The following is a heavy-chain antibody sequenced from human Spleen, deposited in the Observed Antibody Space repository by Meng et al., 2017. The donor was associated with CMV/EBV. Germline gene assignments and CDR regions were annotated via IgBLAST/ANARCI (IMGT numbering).Heavy chain of an antibody. CDR3: ARGPRARYPFDY. CDR2: IYHSGST. Sequence: SETLSLTCTVSNDSVSSTSFYWSWVRQPPGKGLEWIGSIYHSGSTSYNPSLKSRVTISVDTSKNQFSLKLSSVTAADTAVYYCARGPRARYPFDYWGQGTLVTVSS. V-gene: IGHV4-39*07. D-gene: IGHD2-15*01. CDR1: NDSVSSTSFY. J-gene: IGHJ4*02.